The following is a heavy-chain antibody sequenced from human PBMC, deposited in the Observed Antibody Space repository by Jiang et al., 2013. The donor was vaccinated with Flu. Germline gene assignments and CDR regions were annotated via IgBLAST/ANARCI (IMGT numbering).Heavy chain of an antibody. V-gene: IGHV4-34*01. CDR1: GGSLSNYY. CDR2: INHSGRT. Sequence: LLKPSETLSLTCAVYGGSLSNYYWSWIRQPPGKGLEWIGEINHSGRTNYKPSLKSRVTISVDTSKNQFSLKLSSVTAADTAVYYCARDGGSNKWGFDNWGQGTLVTVSS. CDR3: ARDGGSNKWGFDN. J-gene: IGHJ4*02. D-gene: IGHD2-15*01.